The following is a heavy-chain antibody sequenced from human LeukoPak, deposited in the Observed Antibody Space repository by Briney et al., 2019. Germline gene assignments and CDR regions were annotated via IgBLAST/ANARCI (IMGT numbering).Heavy chain of an antibody. CDR3: AKSSSYYYDSSGYFQSPSHFDY. V-gene: IGHV3-23*01. J-gene: IGHJ4*02. Sequence: GGSLRLSCAASGFTFSSYAMSWVRQAAGKGLEWVSAISGSGGSTYYADSVKGRFTISRDNSKNTLYLQMNSLRAEDTAVYYCAKSSSYYYDSSGYFQSPSHFDYWGQGTLVTVSS. CDR2: ISGSGGST. D-gene: IGHD3-22*01. CDR1: GFTFSSYA.